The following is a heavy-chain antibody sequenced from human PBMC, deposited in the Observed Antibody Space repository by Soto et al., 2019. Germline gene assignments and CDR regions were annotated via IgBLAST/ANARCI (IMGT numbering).Heavy chain of an antibody. CDR1: GFTFSSYG. CDR2: ISSSGGST. Sequence: EVQLSESGGTLVQPGGSLRLSCAASGFTFSSYGMSWVRQAPGKGLEWVSAISSSGGSTYYADSVRGRFTFSRDNSENTRYLQMNSLRAEDTAVYYCAKGSGSSWFSTWGQGTLVTVSS. J-gene: IGHJ5*02. D-gene: IGHD6-13*01. V-gene: IGHV3-23*01. CDR3: AKGSGSSWFST.